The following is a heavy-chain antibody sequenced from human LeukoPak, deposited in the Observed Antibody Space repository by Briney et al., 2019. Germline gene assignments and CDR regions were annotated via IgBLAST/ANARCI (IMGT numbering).Heavy chain of an antibody. Sequence: EASVNVSCKASGGTFSSYAISWVRQAPGQGLEWMGGIIPIFGTANYAQKFQGRVTITADESTSTAYMELSSLRSEDTAVYYCARAGGIAAAGNWFDPWGQGTLVTVSS. CDR3: ARAGGIAAAGNWFDP. V-gene: IGHV1-69*13. CDR2: IIPIFGTA. D-gene: IGHD6-13*01. J-gene: IGHJ5*02. CDR1: GGTFSSYA.